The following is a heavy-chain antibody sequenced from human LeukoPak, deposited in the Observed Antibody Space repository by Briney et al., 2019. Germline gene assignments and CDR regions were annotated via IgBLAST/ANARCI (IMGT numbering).Heavy chain of an antibody. D-gene: IGHD6-19*01. J-gene: IGHJ4*02. CDR2: ISGSGGDT. Sequence: PGGSLRLSCAASGSTFRNYAIYWVRQAPGKGLEWVSGISGSGGDTYFADSVKGRFTISRDHSKNTVFLQMDSLRAEDTAVYYCAKTTAGNSSGRYPGWPVDYWGQGTLVTVSS. V-gene: IGHV3-23*01. CDR1: GSTFRNYA. CDR3: AKTTAGNSSGRYPGWPVDY.